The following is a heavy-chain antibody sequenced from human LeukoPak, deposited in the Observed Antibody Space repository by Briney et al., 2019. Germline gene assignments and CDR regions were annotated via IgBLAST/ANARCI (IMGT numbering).Heavy chain of an antibody. J-gene: IGHJ4*02. V-gene: IGHV1-18*01. CDR1: GYTFTSYG. CDR2: ISAHNGNT. D-gene: IGHD2-15*01. CDR3: ARDKLPHCSGGSCYPFDY. Sequence: ASVKVSCKASGYTFTSYGLSWVRQAPGEGLEWMGWISAHNGNTNYAQKLQDRVTMTTDTSTSTTYMELRSLRSDDTAVYYCARDKLPHCSGGSCYPFDYWGQGTLVTVSS.